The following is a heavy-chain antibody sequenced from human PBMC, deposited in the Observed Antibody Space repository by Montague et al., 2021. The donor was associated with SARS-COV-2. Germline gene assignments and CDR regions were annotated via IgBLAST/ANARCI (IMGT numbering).Heavy chain of an antibody. CDR2: SRYGGTS. Sequence: SETLSLTCTVSSGSISNDIYYWGWIRQPPGKGPEWIGGSRYGGTSYYNPSLKSRVTISIDMSKNQCSLKMTAVTAADTAVYFCARQDIQLRFDLWGRGTLVTVSS. CDR1: SGSISNDIYY. J-gene: IGHJ2*01. D-gene: IGHD1-1*01. V-gene: IGHV4-39*01. CDR3: ARQDIQLRFDL.